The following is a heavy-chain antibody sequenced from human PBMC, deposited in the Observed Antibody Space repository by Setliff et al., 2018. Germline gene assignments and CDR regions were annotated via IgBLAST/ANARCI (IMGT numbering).Heavy chain of an antibody. CDR1: GGSISSGGYY. CDR2: ISGSGGST. Sequence: PSETLSLTCTVSGGSISSGGYYWSWICQAPGKGLEWVSGISGSGGSTDYADSVKGRFTISRDNSKNTLYLQMHSLRAEDTAVYYCARDKDTWRWFGESSLGYWGQGTLVTVSS. V-gene: IGHV3-23*01. D-gene: IGHD3-10*01. J-gene: IGHJ4*02. CDR3: ARDKDTWRWFGESSLGY.